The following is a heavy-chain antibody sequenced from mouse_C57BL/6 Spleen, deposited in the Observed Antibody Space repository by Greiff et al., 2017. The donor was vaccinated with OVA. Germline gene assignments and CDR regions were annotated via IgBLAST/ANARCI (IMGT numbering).Heavy chain of an antibody. J-gene: IGHJ1*03. CDR3: ARGNYYGSSPSYWYFDV. D-gene: IGHD1-1*01. CDR1: GFTFSDYG. CDR2: ISSGSSTI. V-gene: IGHV5-17*01. Sequence: DVHLVESGGGLVKPGGSLKLSCAASGFTFSDYGMHWVRQAPEKGLEWVAYISSGSSTIYYADTVKGRFTISRDNAKTTLFLQMTSLRSEDTAMYYCARGNYYGSSPSYWYFDVWGTGTTVTVSS.